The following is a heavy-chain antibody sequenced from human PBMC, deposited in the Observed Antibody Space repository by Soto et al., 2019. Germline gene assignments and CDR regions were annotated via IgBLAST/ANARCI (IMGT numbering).Heavy chain of an antibody. V-gene: IGHV3-23*01. D-gene: IGHD3-22*01. J-gene: IGHJ4*02. Sequence: GGSLRLSCAASGFTFSSYAMIRVLQAPGKGLEWVSAISGSGGSTYYADSVRGRFTISRDTSKNTLFLQMNSLRAEDTAVYYCAKDLYYYDSSGYYCDFDYWGQGTLVTVSS. CDR3: AKDLYYYDSSGYYCDFDY. CDR2: ISGSGGST. CDR1: GFTFSSYA.